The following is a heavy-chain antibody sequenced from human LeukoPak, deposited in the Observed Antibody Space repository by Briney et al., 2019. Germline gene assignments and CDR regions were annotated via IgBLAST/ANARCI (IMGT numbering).Heavy chain of an antibody. CDR2: ISNSGSP. V-gene: IGHV4-59*02. D-gene: IGHD3-16*01. J-gene: IGHJ4*02. Sequence: SETLSLTCSVSSASVSSYYWSWVRQPPGGGLEWIGYISNSGSPSYNPSFKSRVTFSADTSKNHLSLKLNSVTPADTAVYFCARGGAGPLRDWGQGTLVTVSS. CDR3: ARGGAGPLRD. CDR1: SASVSSYY.